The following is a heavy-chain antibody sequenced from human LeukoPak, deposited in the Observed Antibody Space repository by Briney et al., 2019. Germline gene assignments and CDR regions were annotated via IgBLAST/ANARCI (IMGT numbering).Heavy chain of an antibody. CDR3: ARSGYSSSWFDY. Sequence: GASVKVSCKASGYTFTGYYMHWVRQAPGQGLEWMGGIIPIFGTANDAQKFQGRVTITADESTSTAYMELSSLRSEDTAVYYCARSGYSSSWFDYWGQGTLVTVSS. D-gene: IGHD6-13*01. V-gene: IGHV1-69*13. CDR1: GYTFTGYY. J-gene: IGHJ4*02. CDR2: IIPIFGTA.